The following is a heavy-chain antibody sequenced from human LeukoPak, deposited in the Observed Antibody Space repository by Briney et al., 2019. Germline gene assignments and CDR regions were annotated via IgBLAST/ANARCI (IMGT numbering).Heavy chain of an antibody. V-gene: IGHV3-74*01. CDR1: RFSLSNYW. CDR3: SRDTYGYEDH. Sequence: GGSLRLSCSPSRFSLSNYWMHWVRQAPGKGLVWVSRINPDGSVTNHADSVKGRFTISRDNAKNTLYLQMNSLRVEDTAVYYCSRDTYGYEDHWGQGTLVTVSS. J-gene: IGHJ4*02. D-gene: IGHD3-16*01. CDR2: INPDGSVT.